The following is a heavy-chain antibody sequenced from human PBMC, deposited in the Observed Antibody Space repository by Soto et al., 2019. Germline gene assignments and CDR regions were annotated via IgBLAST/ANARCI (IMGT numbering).Heavy chain of an antibody. D-gene: IGHD6-19*01. CDR3: ARDIAVAGSYYYYGIDV. Sequence: EVQLVESGGGLVKPGGSLRLSCAASGFTFSSYSMNWVRQAPGKGLEWVSSISSSSSYIYYADSVKGRFTISRDNAKNSLYLQMNSLRAEDTAVYYCARDIAVAGSYYYYGIDVWGQGTTVTVSS. CDR2: ISSSSSYI. CDR1: GFTFSSYS. V-gene: IGHV3-21*01. J-gene: IGHJ6*02.